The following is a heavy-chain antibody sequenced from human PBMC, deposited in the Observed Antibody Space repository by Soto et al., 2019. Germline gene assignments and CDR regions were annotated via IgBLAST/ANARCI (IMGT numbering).Heavy chain of an antibody. CDR1: GYTFTSYG. D-gene: IGHD6-13*01. CDR2: ISAYNGNT. Sequence: QVQLVQSGAEVKKPGASVKVSCKASGYTFTSYGISWVRQAPGQGLEWMGWISAYNGNTNYAQKLQGRVTRTTDTSTSTAYMELRSLRSDDTAVDYCARGVAAAGTVYYGMDVWGQGTTVTVSS. V-gene: IGHV1-18*01. J-gene: IGHJ6*02. CDR3: ARGVAAAGTVYYGMDV.